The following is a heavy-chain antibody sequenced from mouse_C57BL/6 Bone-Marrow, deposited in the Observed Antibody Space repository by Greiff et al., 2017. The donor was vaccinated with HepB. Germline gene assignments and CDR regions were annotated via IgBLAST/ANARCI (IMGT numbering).Heavy chain of an antibody. Sequence: EVQLVESGGGLVQPGGSLKLSCAASGFTFSDYYMYWVRQTPEKRLEWVAYISNGGGSTYYPDTVKGRFTISRDNAKNTLYLQMSRLKSEDTAMYYCARRTIVANYAMDYWGQGTSVTVSS. J-gene: IGHJ4*01. CDR1: GFTFSDYY. D-gene: IGHD2-5*01. CDR2: ISNGGGST. V-gene: IGHV5-12*01. CDR3: ARRTIVANYAMDY.